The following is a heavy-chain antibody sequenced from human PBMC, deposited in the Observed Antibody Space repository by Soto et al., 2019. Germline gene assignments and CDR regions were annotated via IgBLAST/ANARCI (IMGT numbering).Heavy chain of an antibody. CDR1: GYTFTSYG. Sequence: ASVKVSCKASGYTFTSYGISWVRQAPGQGLELMGWISAYNGNTNYAQKLQGRVTMTTDTSTSTAYMELRSLRSDDTAVYYCARDGSSSWYGGSYYYYYYGMDVWGQGTTVTVSS. V-gene: IGHV1-18*01. D-gene: IGHD6-13*01. CDR2: ISAYNGNT. J-gene: IGHJ6*02. CDR3: ARDGSSSWYGGSYYYYYYGMDV.